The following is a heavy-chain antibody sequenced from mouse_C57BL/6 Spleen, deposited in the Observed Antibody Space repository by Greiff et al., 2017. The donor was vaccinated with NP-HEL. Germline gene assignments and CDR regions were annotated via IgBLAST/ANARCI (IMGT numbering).Heavy chain of an antibody. CDR1: GFTFSSYA. CDR2: ISDGGSYT. V-gene: IGHV5-4*01. CDR3: ARDRGLLLRYLSVFDV. D-gene: IGHD1-1*01. Sequence: EVKLMESGGGLVKPGGSLKLSCAASGFTFSSYAMSWVRQTPEKRLEWVATISDGGSYTYYPDNVTGRFTISRDNAKNNLYLQMSHLKSEDTAMYYCARDRGLLLRYLSVFDVWGTGTTVTVSS. J-gene: IGHJ1*03.